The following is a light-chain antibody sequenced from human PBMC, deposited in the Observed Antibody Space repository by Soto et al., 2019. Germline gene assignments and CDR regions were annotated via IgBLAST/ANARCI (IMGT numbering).Light chain of an antibody. Sequence: EIVLTQSPGTLSLSPGERATLSSRASQSVIIRYLAWYQQKPGQATRLIIYGASNRANGIPDRFSGSGSGTDFTLTISRLEPEDFAVYYCQQFGNSHPLTFGGGTKVDIK. CDR2: GAS. V-gene: IGKV3-20*01. CDR3: QQFGNSHPLT. CDR1: QSVIIRY. J-gene: IGKJ4*01.